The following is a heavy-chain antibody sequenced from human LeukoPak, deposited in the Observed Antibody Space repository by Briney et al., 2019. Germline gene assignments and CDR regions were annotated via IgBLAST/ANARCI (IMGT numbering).Heavy chain of an antibody. J-gene: IGHJ3*02. V-gene: IGHV3-7*01. CDR1: GFTFSSYW. CDR3: ARELLRYFDWLTDAFDI. Sequence: PAGSLTLSCAASGFTFSSYWMSWVRQAPGKGLEWVANIKQDGSEKYYVDSLKGRFTISRDNAKNSLYLQMNSLRAKDTAVYYCARELLRYFDWLTDAFDIWGQGTMVTVSS. D-gene: IGHD3-9*01. CDR2: IKQDGSEK.